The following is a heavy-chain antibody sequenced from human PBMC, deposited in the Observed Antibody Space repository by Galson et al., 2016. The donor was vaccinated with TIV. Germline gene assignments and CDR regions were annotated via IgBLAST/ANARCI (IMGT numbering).Heavy chain of an antibody. CDR3: ARGPTTRRGYYGLDI. Sequence: SLRLSCAASGFSLSDYAMTWVRQAPGKGLEWVSDISCRGGTTHYADSVKGRFTISRDNSKNTLYLHMSSLRAEDTALYYCARGPTTRRGYYGLDIWGQGTTVTVSS. CDR1: GFSLSDYA. D-gene: IGHD1-26*01. CDR2: ISCRGGTT. J-gene: IGHJ6*02. V-gene: IGHV3-23*01.